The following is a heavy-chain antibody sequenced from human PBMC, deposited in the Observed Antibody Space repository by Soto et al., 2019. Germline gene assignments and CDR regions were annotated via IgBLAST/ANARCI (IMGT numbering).Heavy chain of an antibody. J-gene: IGHJ4*02. CDR3: ARDPLYCTSASRSPLIFDY. CDR1: GFTFSTYA. V-gene: IGHV3-30-3*01. Sequence: GGSLRLSCAASGFTFSTYAMHWVRQAPGKGLEWVAIISYDGNNKYYADSVKGRFTISRDNSKNTLFLQMNSLRAEDTAVYYCARDPLYCTSASRSPLIFDYWGQGTRVTVSS. CDR2: ISYDGNNK. D-gene: IGHD2-2*01.